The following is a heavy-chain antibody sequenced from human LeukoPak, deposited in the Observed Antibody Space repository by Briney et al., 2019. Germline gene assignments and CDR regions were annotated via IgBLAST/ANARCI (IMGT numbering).Heavy chain of an antibody. V-gene: IGHV3-15*01. Sequence: PGGSLRLSCAASGFTVSSNYMSWVRQAPGKGLEWVGRVKSKTDGGTADYGAPVKGRFTISRDDSKNTLYLQMNSLKTEDTAVYYCTTHNWNPDYWGQGTLVTVSS. D-gene: IGHD1-20*01. J-gene: IGHJ4*02. CDR3: TTHNWNPDY. CDR1: GFTVSSNY. CDR2: VKSKTDGGTA.